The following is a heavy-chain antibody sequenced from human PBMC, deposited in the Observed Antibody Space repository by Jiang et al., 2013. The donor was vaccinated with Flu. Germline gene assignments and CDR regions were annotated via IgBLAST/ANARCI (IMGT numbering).Heavy chain of an antibody. D-gene: IGHD3-22*01. V-gene: IGHV2-70*11. CDR1: GFSLSTSGMC. CDR2: IDWDDDK. Sequence: KPTQTLTLTCTFSGFSLSTSGMCVSWIRQPPGKALEWLARIDWDDDKYYSTSLKTRLTISKDTSKNQVVLTMTNMDPVDTATYYCARILVGYYYDSSGLDYWGQGTLVTVSS. CDR3: ARILVGYYYDSSGLDY. J-gene: IGHJ4*02.